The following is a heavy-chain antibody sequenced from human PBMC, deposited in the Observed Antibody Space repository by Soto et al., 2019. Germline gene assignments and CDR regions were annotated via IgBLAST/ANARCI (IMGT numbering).Heavy chain of an antibody. CDR1: GFTFDDYP. Sequence: EVQLVESGGDLVQPGRSLRLSCAASGFTFDDYPMHWVRQVPGKGLEWVSGISWNSKIVGYADSVRGRFSISRDNAKKSLYLQMKDLSPEDPALYLCGKDGVTSVFGLGYDGVVIWGRGTMVTVSS. D-gene: IGHD3-3*01. CDR3: GKDGVTSVFGLGYDGVVI. CDR2: ISWNSKIV. J-gene: IGHJ3*02. V-gene: IGHV3-9*01.